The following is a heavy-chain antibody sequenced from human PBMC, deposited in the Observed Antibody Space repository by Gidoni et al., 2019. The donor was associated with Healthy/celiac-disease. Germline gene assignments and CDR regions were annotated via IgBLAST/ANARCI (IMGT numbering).Heavy chain of an antibody. Sequence: QVQLVQSGAEVKKPGSSVKVSCKDSGGTFSSYAISWVRQAPGQGLEWMGGIIPICGTAKDAQKFKGRVTITADKSTSTAYMELSSLRSEDTAVYYCARDLLEQQPDYWGQVTLVTVSS. V-gene: IGHV1-69*06. J-gene: IGHJ4*02. CDR1: GGTFSSYA. D-gene: IGHD6-13*01. CDR2: IIPICGTA. CDR3: ARDLLEQQPDY.